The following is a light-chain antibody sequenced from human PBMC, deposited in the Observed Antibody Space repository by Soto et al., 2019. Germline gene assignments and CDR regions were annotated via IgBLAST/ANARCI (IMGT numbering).Light chain of an antibody. V-gene: IGKV3-11*01. Sequence: EIGLSQSPATLSLSPGEGATLSCRASQRVSSYLGWYQQKPGQAPRLLFYDASNRATGIPARFSASGSGTDFTLTISSLQPEDFAVYYCQQKSDWPLTFGGGTKVAIK. CDR2: DAS. CDR3: QQKSDWPLT. J-gene: IGKJ4*01. CDR1: QRVSSY.